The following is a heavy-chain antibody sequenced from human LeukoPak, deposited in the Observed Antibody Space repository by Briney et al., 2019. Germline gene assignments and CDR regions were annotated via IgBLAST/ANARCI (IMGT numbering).Heavy chain of an antibody. CDR3: ARGSGGLASDY. J-gene: IGHJ4*02. Sequence: GGSLRLSCAASGFTFSRYSMNWVRQAPGKGLEWLSYITSSSSMIYYADSVKGRFTISRDNAKNSLYLQMNSLRAEDTAVYYCARGSGGLASDYWGQGTLVTASS. CDR2: ITSSSSMI. CDR1: GFTFSRYS. V-gene: IGHV3-48*01. D-gene: IGHD4-23*01.